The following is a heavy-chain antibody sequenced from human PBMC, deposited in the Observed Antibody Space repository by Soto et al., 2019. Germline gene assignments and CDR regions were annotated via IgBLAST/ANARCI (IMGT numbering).Heavy chain of an antibody. V-gene: IGHV1-69*06. Sequence: QVQLVQSGAEVKKPGSSVKVSCKASGGTFNNYAISWVRQAPGQGLEWMGGIIPLFGTANYAQKFEGRVTITADKSTDTAYKELSSLKSEDNAVYYCARLIGEGYCWTYALDYWGQGTLVTVSS. J-gene: IGHJ4*02. CDR3: ARLIGEGYCWTYALDY. CDR1: GGTFNNYA. CDR2: IIPLFGTA. D-gene: IGHD3-10*01.